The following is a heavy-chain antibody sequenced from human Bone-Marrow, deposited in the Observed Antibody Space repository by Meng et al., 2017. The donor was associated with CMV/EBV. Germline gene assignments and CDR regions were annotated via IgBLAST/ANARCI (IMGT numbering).Heavy chain of an antibody. D-gene: IGHD3-9*01. CDR3: ARCLSDYHIFTGRVNYYGMDV. Sequence: GESLKISCAASGFTFSSYGMHWVRQAPGKGLESVAFIHYDGSDKYYADSVKGRFTISRDNSQNTLFLQMESLRAEDTAVYYCARCLSDYHIFTGRVNYYGMDVWGQGTTVTVSS. CDR2: IHYDGSDK. J-gene: IGHJ6*02. CDR1: GFTFSSYG. V-gene: IGHV3-30*02.